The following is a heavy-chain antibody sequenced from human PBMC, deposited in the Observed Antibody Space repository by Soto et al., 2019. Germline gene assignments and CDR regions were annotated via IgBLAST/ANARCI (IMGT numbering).Heavy chain of an antibody. CDR3: ARHKKGYSYGQVFDY. CDR2: IYYSGST. V-gene: IGHV4-39*01. Sequence: PSETLSLTCTVSGGSISSSSYYWGWIRQPPGKGLEWIGSIYYSGSTYYNPSLKSRVTISVDTSKNQFSLKLSSVTAADTAVYYCARHKKGYSYGQVFDYWGQGTLVTVSS. J-gene: IGHJ4*02. CDR1: GGSISSSSYY. D-gene: IGHD5-18*01.